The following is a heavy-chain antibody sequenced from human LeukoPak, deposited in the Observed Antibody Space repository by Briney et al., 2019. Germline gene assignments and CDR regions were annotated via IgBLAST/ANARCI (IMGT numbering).Heavy chain of an antibody. J-gene: IGHJ5*02. Sequence: GGSLRLSCAASGFTFSSYGMHWVRQAPGKGLEWVAVIWYDGSNKHYADSVKGRFTISRDNSKNTLYLQMNSLRAEDTAVYFCARDLLGYSSSWYFYLWGQGTLVTVSS. CDR3: ARDLLGYSSSWYFYL. CDR1: GFTFSSYG. CDR2: IWYDGSNK. D-gene: IGHD6-13*01. V-gene: IGHV3-33*01.